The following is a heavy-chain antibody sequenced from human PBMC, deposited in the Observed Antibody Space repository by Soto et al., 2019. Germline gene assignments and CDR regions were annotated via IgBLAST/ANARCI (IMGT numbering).Heavy chain of an antibody. J-gene: IGHJ5*02. CDR1: GYDFTTYW. D-gene: IGHD3-10*01. CDR2: IDPTDSYT. Sequence: GESLKISCQGSGYDFTTYWVTWVRQMPGKGLEWLGRIDPTDSYTDYSPSFRGHVTMSVDKHARTAYLQWSGLKASDSAIYFCATQQPILSTLKRGGFGPWGQGTLVTVSS. V-gene: IGHV5-10-1*01. CDR3: ATQQPILSTLKRGGFGP.